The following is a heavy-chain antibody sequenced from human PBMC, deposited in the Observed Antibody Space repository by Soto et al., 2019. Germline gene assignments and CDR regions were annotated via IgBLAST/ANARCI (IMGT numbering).Heavy chain of an antibody. V-gene: IGHV3-7*03. CDR1: GFTFRSYW. CDR3: ARGRGYDYIWGSYRYLDY. Sequence: GGSLRRSCAASGFTFRSYWISWGRQAPGKGLEWVANIKQDGTDKYYVGSVKGRFTISRDNAKNSLYLQMNSLRAEDTAVYYCARGRGYDYIWGSYRYLDYWGQGTLVTVSS. CDR2: IKQDGTDK. J-gene: IGHJ4*02. D-gene: IGHD3-16*02.